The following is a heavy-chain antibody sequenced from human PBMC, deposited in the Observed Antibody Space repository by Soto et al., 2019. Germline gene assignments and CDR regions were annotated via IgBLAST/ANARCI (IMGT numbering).Heavy chain of an antibody. CDR2: IVVVSGST. D-gene: IGHD6-19*01. CDR3: SADHQHMAMGWPV. V-gene: IGHV1-58*02. Sequence: SVKVSCKASGFDFGSFGIQFLRQTRGRGLEWIGWIVVVSGSTNYARHFQGRVAISRDMSSSTAYLDLYDLKSDDTAVYFCSADHQHMAMGWPVWGQGTTVTVSS. J-gene: IGHJ6*02. CDR1: GFDFGSFG.